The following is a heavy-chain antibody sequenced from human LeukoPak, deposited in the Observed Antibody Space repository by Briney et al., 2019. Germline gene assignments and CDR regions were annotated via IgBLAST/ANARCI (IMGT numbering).Heavy chain of an antibody. V-gene: IGHV3-33*01. CDR1: GFTFNFYG. J-gene: IGHJ3*02. Sequence: GGSLRLSCVASGFTFNFYGMHWVRQAPGRGLEWVAVIWDDGTLKYYSDSVKGRFKISRDNSKKMLYLEMNSLRAEDTALYFCARANQYDGTGHPHASDIWGQGTMVYVSS. CDR2: IWDDGTLK. CDR3: ARANQYDGTGHPHASDI. D-gene: IGHD3-22*01.